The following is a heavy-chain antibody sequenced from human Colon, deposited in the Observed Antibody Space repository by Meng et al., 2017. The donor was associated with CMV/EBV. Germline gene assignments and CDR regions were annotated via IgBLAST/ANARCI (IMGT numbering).Heavy chain of an antibody. CDR3: AVIVPATDYSYGADV. Sequence: SVNVSCKASGYPFTNYDINWVRQATGQGLEWMGWMNPNSGETGFAQKFQGRITMTRDTSISTAYLELSTLKSEDTALYFCAVIVPATDYSYGADVWGQGTTVTVSS. CDR2: MNPNSGET. D-gene: IGHD2-15*01. CDR1: GYPFTNYD. V-gene: IGHV1-8*01. J-gene: IGHJ6*02.